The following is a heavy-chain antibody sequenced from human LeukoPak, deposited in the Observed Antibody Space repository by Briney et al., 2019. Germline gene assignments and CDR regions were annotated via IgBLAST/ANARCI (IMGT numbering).Heavy chain of an antibody. CDR1: GFTFSSYA. Sequence: PGGSLRLSCAASGFTFSSYAMHWVRQAPGKGLEWVAVISYGGSNKYYADSVKGRFTIPRDNSKNTLYLQMNSRRAEDTAVYYCARVWTLLWFGELWDWFDPWGQGTLVTVSP. CDR3: ARVWTLLWFGELWDWFDP. CDR2: ISYGGSNK. V-gene: IGHV3-30-3*01. J-gene: IGHJ5*02. D-gene: IGHD3-10*01.